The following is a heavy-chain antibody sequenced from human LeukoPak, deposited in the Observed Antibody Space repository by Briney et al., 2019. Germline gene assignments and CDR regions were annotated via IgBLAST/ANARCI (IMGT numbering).Heavy chain of an antibody. D-gene: IGHD6-19*01. V-gene: IGHV3-74*01. CDR1: GFTFSNYW. CDR3: ARRSVAGSGYYYYYGMDV. J-gene: IGHJ6*02. CDR2: IKGDGSST. Sequence: GGSLRLSCAASGFTFSNYWMCWVRQAPGRGLVCVSCIKGDGSSTNYADSVKGRFTISRDNAKNTLYMQMNSLRAEDTAVYYCARRSVAGSGYYYYYGMDVWGQGTTVTVSS.